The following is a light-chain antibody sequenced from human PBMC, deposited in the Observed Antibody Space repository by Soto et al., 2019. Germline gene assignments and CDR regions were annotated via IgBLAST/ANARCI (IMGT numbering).Light chain of an antibody. CDR3: SSYTSSSTVI. V-gene: IGLV2-14*01. CDR1: TSDVGGYNY. CDR2: DVF. J-gene: IGLJ2*01. Sequence: QSALTQPASVSGSPGQAITISCTGTTSDVGGYNYVSWYQQHPGKAPKLMMYDVFYRPSGVSNRFSGSKSGNTASLTISGRQAEDEADYYCSSYTSSSTVIFGGGTKLTVL.